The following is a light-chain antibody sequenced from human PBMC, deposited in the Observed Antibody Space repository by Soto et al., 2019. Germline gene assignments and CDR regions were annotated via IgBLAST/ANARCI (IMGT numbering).Light chain of an antibody. CDR3: CSYAGNSYV. V-gene: IGLV2-11*01. CDR2: DVS. CDR1: SSDVGGYNY. Sequence: QSALTQPRSVSGSPGQSVTISCTGTSSDVGGYNYVSWYQQHPGKAPKVVIDDVSKRPSGVPDRFSGSKSGNTASLTISGLQAEDEADYYCCSYAGNSYVFGTGTKVTVL. J-gene: IGLJ1*01.